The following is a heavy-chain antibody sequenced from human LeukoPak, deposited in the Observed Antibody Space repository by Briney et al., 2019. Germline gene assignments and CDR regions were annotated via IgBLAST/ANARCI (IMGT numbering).Heavy chain of an antibody. CDR3: ATASDDILTGSLSSYYFDY. V-gene: IGHV1-24*01. J-gene: IGHJ4*02. Sequence: ASVKVSCKVSGYTLTELSMHWVRQAPGKGLEWMGGFDPEDGETIYAQKFQGRVTMTEDTSTDTAYMELSSLRSEDTAVYYCATASDDILTGSLSSYYFDYWGQGTLVTVSS. CDR2: FDPEDGET. CDR1: GYTLTELS. D-gene: IGHD3-9*01.